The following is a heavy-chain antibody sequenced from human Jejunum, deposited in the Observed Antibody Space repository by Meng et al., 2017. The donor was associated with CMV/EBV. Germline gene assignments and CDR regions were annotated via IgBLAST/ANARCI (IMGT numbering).Heavy chain of an antibody. CDR3: ARDRPKATRPYGMDV. V-gene: IGHV3-21*04. J-gene: IGHJ6*02. Sequence: MNGVRQAPGKGLEWVSSITSGTSYIYSSSSYIFYADSVKGRFTISRDNSKNTVYLQMNSLRGEDTAKYYCARDRPKATRPYGMDVWGQGTTVTVSS. CDR2: ITSGTSYIYSSSSYI. D-gene: IGHD1-1*01.